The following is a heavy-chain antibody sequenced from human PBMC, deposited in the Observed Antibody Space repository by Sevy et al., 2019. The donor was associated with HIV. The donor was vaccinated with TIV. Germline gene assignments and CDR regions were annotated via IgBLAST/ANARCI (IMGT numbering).Heavy chain of an antibody. CDR3: AREGCSKPHDY. CDR1: GFTFSSYA. Sequence: GGSLRLSCAASGFTFSSYAMSWVRQAPGKGLEWVSTLSFGCGKINYADSVKGRFTISRDNSKNSLYLQMHSLRAEDTAVYYCAREGCSKPHDYWGQGTLVIVSS. CDR2: LSFGCGKI. D-gene: IGHD3-10*02. V-gene: IGHV3-23*01. J-gene: IGHJ4*02.